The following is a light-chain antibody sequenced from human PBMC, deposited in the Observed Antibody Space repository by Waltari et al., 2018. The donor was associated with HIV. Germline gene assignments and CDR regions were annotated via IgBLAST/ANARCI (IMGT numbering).Light chain of an antibody. Sequence: SYVLTQPPSVSVAPGQTARITCSGNNIGSKGGHWYQHKPGQAPVLVVHDDSDRPSGIPDQFSGSKSGSTATLSISGAEVGDEADYYCQVWESRIEHMVFGGGTKLTVL. CDR3: QVWESRIEHMV. CDR1: NIGSKG. J-gene: IGLJ2*01. V-gene: IGLV3-21*02. CDR2: DDS.